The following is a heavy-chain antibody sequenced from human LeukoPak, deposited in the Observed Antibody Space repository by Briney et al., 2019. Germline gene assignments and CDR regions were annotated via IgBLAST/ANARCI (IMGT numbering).Heavy chain of an antibody. Sequence: ASVKVSCKASGYTFTSYGISWVRQAPGQGLEWMGWISAYNGNTNYAQKLQGRVTMTTDTSTSTAYMELRSLRSDDTAVYYRARSHITMVRGVIIPFDYWGQGTLVTVSS. CDR3: ARSHITMVRGVIIPFDY. CDR1: GYTFTSYG. V-gene: IGHV1-18*01. CDR2: ISAYNGNT. D-gene: IGHD3-10*01. J-gene: IGHJ4*02.